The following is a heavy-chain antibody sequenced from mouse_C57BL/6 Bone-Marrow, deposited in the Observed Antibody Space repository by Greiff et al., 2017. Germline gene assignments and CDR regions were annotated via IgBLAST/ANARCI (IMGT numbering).Heavy chain of an antibody. V-gene: IGHV5-12*01. Sequence: EVMLVESGGGLVQPGGSLKLSCAASGFTFSDYYMYWVSQTPEQRLEWVAYISNGGGSTYYPDNVKGGFTISRDNAKNTLYLQMSRLTSEDTAMYYCASRYGYAWFAYWGQGTLVTVSA. J-gene: IGHJ3*01. CDR3: ASRYGYAWFAY. CDR2: ISNGGGST. CDR1: GFTFSDYY. D-gene: IGHD2-2*01.